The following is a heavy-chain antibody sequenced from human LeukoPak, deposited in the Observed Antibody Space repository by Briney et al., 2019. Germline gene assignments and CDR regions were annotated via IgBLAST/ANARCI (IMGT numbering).Heavy chain of an antibody. Sequence: SETLSLTCTVSGGSISSSSYYWGWIRQPPGKGLEWIGSIYYSGSTYYNPSLKSRVTISVDTSKNQFSLKLSSVTAADTAVYYCARVRRSIAAANNWFDPWGQGTLVTVSS. CDR2: IYYSGST. CDR1: GGSISSSSYY. D-gene: IGHD6-13*01. J-gene: IGHJ5*02. V-gene: IGHV4-39*07. CDR3: ARVRRSIAAANNWFDP.